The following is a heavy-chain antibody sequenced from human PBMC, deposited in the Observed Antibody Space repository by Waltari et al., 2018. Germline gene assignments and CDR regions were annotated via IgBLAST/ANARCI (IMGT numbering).Heavy chain of an antibody. V-gene: IGHV1-8*01. CDR1: GYTFTSYD. CDR2: MKPNRGNT. Sequence: QVQLVQSGAEVKKPGASVKVSCKASGYTFTSYDINWVRQATGQGLEWMGWMKPNRGNTGYAQKFQGRVTMTRNTSISTAYMELSSLRSEDTAVYYCARLGIVVVTDYYYYGMDVWGQGTTVTVSS. CDR3: ARLGIVVVTDYYYYGMDV. J-gene: IGHJ6*02. D-gene: IGHD2-21*02.